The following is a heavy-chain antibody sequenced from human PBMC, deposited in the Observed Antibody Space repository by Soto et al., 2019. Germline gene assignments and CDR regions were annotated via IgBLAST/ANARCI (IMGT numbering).Heavy chain of an antibody. CDR1: GYSFTNYW. CDR3: ARLPSPFGGAVARWLDY. V-gene: IGHV5-51*01. CDR2: IYPGDSDT. D-gene: IGHD3-16*01. Sequence: PGESLKISCKGSGYSFTNYWIGWVRQMPGKGLEWMGIIYPGDSDTRYSPSFQDQVTIAADKSISTAYLQWSSLKAPDTAMYYCARLPSPFGGAVARWLDYWGQGTLVTVSS. J-gene: IGHJ4*02.